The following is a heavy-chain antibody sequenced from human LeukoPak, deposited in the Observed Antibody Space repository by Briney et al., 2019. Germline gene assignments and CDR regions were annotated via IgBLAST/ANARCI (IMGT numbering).Heavy chain of an antibody. V-gene: IGHV1-2*02. CDR2: INPNSGGT. D-gene: IGHD6-19*01. Sequence: ASVKVSCKASGYTFTGYYMHWVRQAPGQGLEWMGWINPNSGGTNYAQKFQGRVTMTRDTSISTAYMELSRLRSDDTAVYYCARVGWQWLASWAFDTWGQGTMVTVSS. CDR3: ARVGWQWLASWAFDT. J-gene: IGHJ3*02. CDR1: GYTFTGYY.